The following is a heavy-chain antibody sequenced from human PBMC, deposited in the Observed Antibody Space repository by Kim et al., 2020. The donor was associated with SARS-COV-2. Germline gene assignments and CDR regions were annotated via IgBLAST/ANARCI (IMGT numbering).Heavy chain of an antibody. D-gene: IGHD2-21*02. CDR3: AKGGDWPEEDYFDY. J-gene: IGHJ4*02. CDR1: GFTFSSYG. CDR2: ISYDGSNK. Sequence: GGSLRLSCAASGFTFSSYGMHWVRQAPGKGLEWVAVISYDGSNKYYADSVKGRFTISRDNSKNTLYLQMNSLRAEDTAVYYCAKGGDWPEEDYFDYWGQGTLVTVSS. V-gene: IGHV3-30*18.